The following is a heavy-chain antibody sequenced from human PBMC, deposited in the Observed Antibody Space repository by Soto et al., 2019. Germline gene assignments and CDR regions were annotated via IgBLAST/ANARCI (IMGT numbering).Heavy chain of an antibody. Sequence: LSLTCAVSGASVSSTYWWSWVRQPPGKGPEWIGEINHRGSANYNPSLKSRVTISVDISKSQFSPRLTSVTAADTAVYYCARYNAASGTYYFDFWGQGALVTVSS. CDR2: INHRGSA. CDR3: ARYNAASGTYYFDF. D-gene: IGHD6-13*01. CDR1: GASVSSTYW. J-gene: IGHJ4*02. V-gene: IGHV4-4*02.